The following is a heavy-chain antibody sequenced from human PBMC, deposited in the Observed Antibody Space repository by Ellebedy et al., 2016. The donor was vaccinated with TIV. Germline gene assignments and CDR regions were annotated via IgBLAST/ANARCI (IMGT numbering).Heavy chain of an antibody. CDR1: GYTFTGYY. D-gene: IGHD2-2*01. J-gene: IGHJ6*02. Sequence: AASVKVSCKASGYTFTGYYMHWVRQAPGQGLEWMGWINPNSGGTNYAQKFQGRVTMTRDTSISTAYMELSSLRSEDTAVYYCARGCGSTSCYYYYGMDVWGQGTTVTVSS. V-gene: IGHV1-2*02. CDR3: ARGCGSTSCYYYYGMDV. CDR2: INPNSGGT.